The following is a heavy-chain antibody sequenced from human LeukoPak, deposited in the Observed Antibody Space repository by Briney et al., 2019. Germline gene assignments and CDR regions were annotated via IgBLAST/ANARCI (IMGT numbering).Heavy chain of an antibody. J-gene: IGHJ5*02. V-gene: IGHV1-2*02. Sequence: ASVKASCKASGYTFSDYYMHWVRQAPGQGLEWMGWINPNSGGTSYAQKFQDRITMTRDTSISTAYMELSRLRSDDTAVYYCARGFRLSAIEDWFDPWGQGTLVTVSS. CDR2: INPNSGGT. D-gene: IGHD2-2*02. CDR3: ARGFRLSAIEDWFDP. CDR1: GYTFSDYY.